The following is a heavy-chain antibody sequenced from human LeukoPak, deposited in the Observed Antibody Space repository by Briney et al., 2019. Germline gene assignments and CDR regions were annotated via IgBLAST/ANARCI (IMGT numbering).Heavy chain of an antibody. CDR3: ARVKGSSSWYPDY. J-gene: IGHJ4*02. CDR1: GFTFSDYC. CDR2: ISSSSSYT. D-gene: IGHD6-13*01. Sequence: PGGSLRLSCAASGFTFSDYCMSWIRQAPGKGLDWVSSISSSSSYTNYADSVKGRFTISGDNAKNSLYLQMNSLRAEDTAVYYCARVKGSSSWYPDYWGQGTLVTVSS. V-gene: IGHV3-11*05.